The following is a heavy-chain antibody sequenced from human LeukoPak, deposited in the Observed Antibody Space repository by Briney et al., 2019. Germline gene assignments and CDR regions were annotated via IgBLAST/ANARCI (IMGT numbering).Heavy chain of an antibody. V-gene: IGHV1-2*02. CDR2: INPNSGGT. CDR3: ARDSEYCSGGSCYRYYYYMDV. Sequence: ASVKVSCKASGYTFTGYYMHWVRQAPGQGLEWMGWINPNSGGTNYAQKFQGRVTMTRDTSISTAYMELSRLRSDDTAVYYCARDSEYCSGGSCYRYYYYMDVWGKGTTVTVSS. J-gene: IGHJ6*03. CDR1: GYTFTGYY. D-gene: IGHD2-15*01.